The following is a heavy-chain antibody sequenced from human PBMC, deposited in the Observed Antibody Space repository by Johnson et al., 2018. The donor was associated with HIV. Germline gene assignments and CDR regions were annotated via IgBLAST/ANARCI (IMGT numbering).Heavy chain of an antibody. D-gene: IGHD2-21*02. J-gene: IGHJ3*02. CDR3: AKDQHIVVVTADDAFDI. V-gene: IGHV3-66*02. CDR2: IFSGDST. Sequence: VQVVESGGGLAKPAWSPRLSCAASGFTVSSNYMSWVRQAPGKGLEWVSVIFSGDSTYYADSVKGRFTISRDTSKNTLYLQMNSLRAEDTAVYYCAKDQHIVVVTADDAFDIWGQGTMVTVSS. CDR1: GFTVSSNY.